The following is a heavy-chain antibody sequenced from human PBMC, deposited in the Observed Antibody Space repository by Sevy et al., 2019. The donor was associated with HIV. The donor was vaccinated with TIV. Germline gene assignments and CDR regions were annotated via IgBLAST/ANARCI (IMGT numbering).Heavy chain of an antibody. J-gene: IGHJ4*02. CDR2: IIPIFGTA. CDR1: GGTFSSYA. Sequence: ASVKVSCKASGGTFSSYAISWVRQAPGQGLEWMGGIIPIFGTANYAQKFQGRVTITAEKSTSPAYMELSSLRSEDTAVYYCARDRGSGSYWGGFDYWGQGTLVTVSS. CDR3: ARDRGSGSYWGGFDY. V-gene: IGHV1-69*06. D-gene: IGHD1-26*01.